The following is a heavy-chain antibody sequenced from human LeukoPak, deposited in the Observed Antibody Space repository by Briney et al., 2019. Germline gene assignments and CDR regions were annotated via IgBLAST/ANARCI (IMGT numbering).Heavy chain of an antibody. J-gene: IGHJ4*02. D-gene: IGHD6-13*01. Sequence: QTGGSLRLSCAASGFTFSSYWMSWVRQAPGKGLEWVANIKQDESEKYYVDSVKGRFTISRDNAKNLLYLQMNSLRAEDTAIYYCARDWITYSTRWYVSAFDYWGQGTLVTVSS. CDR1: GFTFSSYW. CDR2: IKQDESEK. CDR3: ARDWITYSTRWYVSAFDY. V-gene: IGHV3-7*01.